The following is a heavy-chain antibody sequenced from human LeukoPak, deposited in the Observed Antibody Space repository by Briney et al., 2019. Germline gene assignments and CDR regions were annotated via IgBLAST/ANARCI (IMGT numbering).Heavy chain of an antibody. V-gene: IGHV3-7*01. D-gene: IGHD3-10*01. J-gene: IGHJ4*02. CDR3: ARDETGGHFEN. CDR2: INLDGGRK. Sequence: GSLRLSCGTSGFTFSHYWMSWVRQAPGKGLEWVADINLDGGRKYHVDSVEGRFTISRDNAQNSLYLQMNSLRVEDTAIYYCARDETGGHFENWGQGTLVTVSS. CDR1: GFTFSHYW.